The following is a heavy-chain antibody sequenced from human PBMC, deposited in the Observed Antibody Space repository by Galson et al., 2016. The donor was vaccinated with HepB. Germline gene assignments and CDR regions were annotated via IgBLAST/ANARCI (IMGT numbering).Heavy chain of an antibody. CDR3: SGGGAYFGSASWN. CDR2: ISTAGPT. J-gene: IGHJ4*02. V-gene: IGHV3-53*01. CDR1: GFNVSDKY. D-gene: IGHD3-10*01. Sequence: SLRLSCAASGFNVSDKYMTWVRPAPGKGLEWVSTISTAGPTYYADSLKGRFTISRDKSQNTLFLQINSLRAGGTAVYCWSGGGAYFGSASWNWGQGTRVTVSS.